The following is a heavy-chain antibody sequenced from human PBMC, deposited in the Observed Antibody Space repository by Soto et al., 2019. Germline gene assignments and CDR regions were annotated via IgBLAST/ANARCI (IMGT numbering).Heavy chain of an antibody. D-gene: IGHD3-10*01. Sequence: GASVKVSCKASGYTFTSYAMHWVRQAPGQRLEWMGWINAGNGNTKYSQKFQGRVTITRDTSASTAYMELSSLRSEDTAVYYCARDLNGSGSFSVNYFGMDVWGQGTTVTVSS. J-gene: IGHJ6*02. CDR3: ARDLNGSGSFSVNYFGMDV. V-gene: IGHV1-3*01. CDR2: INAGNGNT. CDR1: GYTFTSYA.